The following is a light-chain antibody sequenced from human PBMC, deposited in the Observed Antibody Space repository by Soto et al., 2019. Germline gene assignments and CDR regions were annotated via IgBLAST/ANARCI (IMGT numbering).Light chain of an antibody. V-gene: IGKV3-15*01. Sequence: EIVMTQSPATLSVSPGGRATLSCRASQGIGDTLAWYQHKPGQTPRLLIYDTSTRATGVPARFSGSRSGPDFTLTISSLQSEDFAVYYCQPYGSSPFTFGPGTKVDIK. CDR3: QPYGSSPFT. CDR2: DTS. CDR1: QGIGDT. J-gene: IGKJ3*01.